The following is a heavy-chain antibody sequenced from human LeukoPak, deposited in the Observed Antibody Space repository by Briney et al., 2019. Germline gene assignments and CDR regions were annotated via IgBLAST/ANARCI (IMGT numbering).Heavy chain of an antibody. CDR3: ARDLSSSSTAYFQH. Sequence: GGSLRLSCAASGFTFSSYGMNWVRQAPGKGLEWVSSISSSSRYIYYADSVKGGFTISRDNAKNSLYLQMDSLRAEDTAVYYCARDLSSSSTAYFQHWGQGTLVTVSS. D-gene: IGHD6-6*01. CDR1: GFTFSSYG. J-gene: IGHJ1*01. CDR2: ISSSSRYI. V-gene: IGHV3-21*01.